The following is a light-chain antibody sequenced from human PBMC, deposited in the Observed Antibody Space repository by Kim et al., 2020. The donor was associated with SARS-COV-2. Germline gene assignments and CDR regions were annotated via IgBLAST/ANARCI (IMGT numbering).Light chain of an antibody. Sequence: PGPSIPISCTGTSSDVGRYNYISWYQQHPGEAPKLMIYDVSERPSGVSNRFSGSKSGNMASLTISGLQAEDEADYYCSSFAPTSWLFGGGTQLTVL. J-gene: IGLJ3*02. CDR1: SSDVGRYNY. CDR3: SSFAPTSWL. CDR2: DVS. V-gene: IGLV2-14*04.